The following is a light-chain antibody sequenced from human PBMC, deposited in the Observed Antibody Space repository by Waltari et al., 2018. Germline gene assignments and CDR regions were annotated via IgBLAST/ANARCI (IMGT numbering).Light chain of an antibody. J-gene: IGLJ2*01. CDR2: QDT. Sequence: SYELTQPPSVSVSPGQTASITCSGEKLGNKYVSWYQQKPGQSPVLVVHQDTKRPSGIPVLFSGSNSGTTATLTFSGTQAVDEADYYFQAWDSTSYVVFGGGTKVTV. V-gene: IGLV3-1*01. CDR1: KLGNKY. CDR3: QAWDSTSYVV.